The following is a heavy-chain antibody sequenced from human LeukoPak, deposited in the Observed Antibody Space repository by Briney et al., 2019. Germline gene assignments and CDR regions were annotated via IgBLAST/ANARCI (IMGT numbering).Heavy chain of an antibody. CDR2: IYYSGST. CDR1: GGSINSYY. CDR3: ARGRSSGWYNFDY. D-gene: IGHD6-19*01. Sequence: PSETLSLTCTVSGGSINSYYWSWIRQPPGKGLEWIGYIYYSGSTNYNPSLKSRVTISVDTSKNQFSLKLSSVTAADTAVYYCARGRSSGWYNFDYWGQGTLVTVSS. J-gene: IGHJ4*02. V-gene: IGHV4-59*01.